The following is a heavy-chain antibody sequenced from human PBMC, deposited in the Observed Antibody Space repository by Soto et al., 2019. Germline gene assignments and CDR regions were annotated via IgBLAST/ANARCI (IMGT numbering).Heavy chain of an antibody. Sequence: GEAVKISCMRSGYSFTCYCRGLVRQMPGKGLEWMGIIYHGDSETRYRPSFQGKVTISADKLINTAYLQWSSLKASDTAMYYCARLSPYYYYYRMDVWGQGTTVTVSS. V-gene: IGHV5-51*01. J-gene: IGHJ6*02. CDR3: ARLSPYYYYYRMDV. CDR1: GYSFTCYC. CDR2: IYHGDSET.